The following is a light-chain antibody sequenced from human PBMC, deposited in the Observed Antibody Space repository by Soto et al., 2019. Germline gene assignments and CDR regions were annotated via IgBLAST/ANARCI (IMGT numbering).Light chain of an antibody. CDR3: QQSFSTPRT. CDR2: AAS. J-gene: IGKJ1*01. CDR1: QSIKSY. V-gene: IGKV1-39*01. Sequence: DIQMTQSPSSQSASVGDRVTITCRARQSIKSYLNWYQQKPGKAPKLLIYAASSLQSGVTSRFSGSGSDTEFTHTITSLQPDHLATYYCQQSFSTPRTLGQGTRVDI.